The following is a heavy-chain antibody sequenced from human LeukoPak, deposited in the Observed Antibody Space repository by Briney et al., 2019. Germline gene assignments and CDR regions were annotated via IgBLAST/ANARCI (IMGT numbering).Heavy chain of an antibody. D-gene: IGHD3-10*01. J-gene: IGHJ4*02. Sequence: GGSLRLSCAASGYTFSSYSMNWVRQAPGKGLEWVSYISSSSSTIYYADSVKGRFTISRDNAKNSLYLQMNSLRAEDTAVYYCAREVRGIRRAPDYWGQGTLVTVSS. CDR2: ISSSSSTI. CDR1: GYTFSSYS. CDR3: AREVRGIRRAPDY. V-gene: IGHV3-48*04.